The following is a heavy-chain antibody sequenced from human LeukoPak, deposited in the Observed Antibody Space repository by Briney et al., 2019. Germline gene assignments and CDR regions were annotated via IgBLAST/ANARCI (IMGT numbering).Heavy chain of an antibody. Sequence: PSEILSLTCTVSGGSISSYYWSWIRQPAGKGLEWIGRIYTSGSTNYNPSLKSRVTMSVDTSKNQFSLKLSSVTAADTAVYYCARDHDYSNYSAFDIWGQGTMVTVSS. CDR2: IYTSGST. CDR1: GGSISSYY. D-gene: IGHD4-11*01. V-gene: IGHV4-4*07. J-gene: IGHJ3*02. CDR3: ARDHDYSNYSAFDI.